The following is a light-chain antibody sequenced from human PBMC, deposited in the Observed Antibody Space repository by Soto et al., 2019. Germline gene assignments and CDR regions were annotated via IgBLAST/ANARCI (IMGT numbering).Light chain of an antibody. V-gene: IGKV3-11*01. Sequence: EIVLTQSPATLSLSPGQRATLSCRASQSLSSYLAGFQQKPGQAPRLLVYAASNRATGIPARFSGSGSGTDFTLTISSLEPEDFAVYYCQQRSSWPYTFGQGTKLEIK. CDR3: QQRSSWPYT. CDR2: AAS. J-gene: IGKJ2*01. CDR1: QSLSSY.